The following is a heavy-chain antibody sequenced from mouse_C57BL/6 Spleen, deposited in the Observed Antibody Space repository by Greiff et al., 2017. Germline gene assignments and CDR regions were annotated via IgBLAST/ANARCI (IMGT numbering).Heavy chain of an antibody. J-gene: IGHJ2*01. Sequence: QVQLQQPGAELVMPGASVKLSCKASGYTFTSYWMHWVKQRPGQGLEWIGEIDPSDSYTNYNQKFKGKSTLTVDKSSSTAYMQLSSLTSEDSAVYYCARSTVVVFDYWGKGTTLTVSS. D-gene: IGHD1-1*01. CDR3: ARSTVVVFDY. V-gene: IGHV1-69*01. CDR1: GYTFTSYW. CDR2: IDPSDSYT.